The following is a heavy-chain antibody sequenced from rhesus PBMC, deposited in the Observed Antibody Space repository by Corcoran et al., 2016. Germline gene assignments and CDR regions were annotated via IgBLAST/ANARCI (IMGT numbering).Heavy chain of an antibody. Sequence: QVQLQESGPGLVKPSETLSLPCAVSGVSFSIYWWTWIRQPPGKGLEWIGDISGNSESANYNPSLKSRVTISKDASKNQFSLRLTSVTAADTAVYYCLRGPYTSPFDYWGQGVLVTVSS. V-gene: IGHV4-80*01. CDR3: LRGPYTSPFDY. CDR1: GVSFSIYW. D-gene: IGHD6-13*01. CDR2: ISGNSESA. J-gene: IGHJ4*01.